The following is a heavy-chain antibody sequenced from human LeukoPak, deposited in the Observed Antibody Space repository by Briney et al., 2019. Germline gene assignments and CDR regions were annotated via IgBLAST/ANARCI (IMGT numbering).Heavy chain of an antibody. CDR2: IYYSGTT. V-gene: IGHV4-39*07. CDR1: GGSISSSSYY. D-gene: IGHD3-22*01. CDR3: ARGPYSYDSSGAFDI. Sequence: SETLSLTCTVSGGSISSSSYYWGWIRQSPGKGLEWVGTIYYSGTTYYNPSLKSRVTISVDTSKYQFSLKLSSVTAADTAVYFCARGPYSYDSSGAFDIWGQGTMVTVSS. J-gene: IGHJ3*02.